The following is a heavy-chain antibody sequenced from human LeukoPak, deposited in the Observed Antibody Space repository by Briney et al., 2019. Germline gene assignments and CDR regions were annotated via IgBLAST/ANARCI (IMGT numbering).Heavy chain of an antibody. V-gene: IGHV4-61*02. J-gene: IGHJ6*03. CDR2: IYTSGST. D-gene: IGHD3-3*01. Sequence: SETLSLTCTVSGGSISSSSYYWGWIRQPPGKGLEWIGRIYTSGSTNYNPSLKSRVTISVDTSKNQFSLKLSSVTAADTAVYYCARSVRFLEWLSIYCYYMDVWGKGTTVTVSS. CDR1: GGSISSSSYY. CDR3: ARSVRFLEWLSIYCYYMDV.